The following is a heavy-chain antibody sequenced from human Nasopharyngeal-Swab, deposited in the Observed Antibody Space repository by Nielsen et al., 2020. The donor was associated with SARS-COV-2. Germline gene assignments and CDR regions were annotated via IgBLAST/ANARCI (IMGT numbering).Heavy chain of an antibody. CDR1: GFTFSSYG. CDR2: ISYDGSNK. Sequence: GGSLRLSCAASGFTFSSYGMHWVRQAPGKGLEWVAVISYDGSNKYYADSVKGRFTISRDNSKNTLYLQMNSLRAEDTAVYYCARDQGGDRYSSGWYYYYYGMDVWGQGTTVTVSS. J-gene: IGHJ6*02. V-gene: IGHV3-30*03. CDR3: ARDQGGDRYSSGWYYYYYGMDV. D-gene: IGHD6-19*01.